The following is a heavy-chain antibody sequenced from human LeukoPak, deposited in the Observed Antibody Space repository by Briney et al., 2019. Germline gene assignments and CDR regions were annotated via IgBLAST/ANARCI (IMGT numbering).Heavy chain of an antibody. Sequence: QAGGSLRLSCAASGFTFSDYWMTWVRQAPGKGLEWVASIQRHGSEKYHVDSVTGRFTISRDNAKNSLYLQMDSLRAEDTAVYYCTRLGHLTTGRRIFDYWGQGTLVTVSS. CDR3: TRLGHLTTGRRIFDY. V-gene: IGHV3-7*01. CDR2: IQRHGSEK. CDR1: GFTFSDYW. J-gene: IGHJ4*02. D-gene: IGHD1-1*01.